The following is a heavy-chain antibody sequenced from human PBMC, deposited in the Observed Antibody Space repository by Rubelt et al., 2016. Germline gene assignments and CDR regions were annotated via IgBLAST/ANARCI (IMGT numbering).Heavy chain of an antibody. CDR1: GFTFSSYA. V-gene: IGHV3-23*01. D-gene: IGHD3-22*01. Sequence: EVQLLESGGGLVQPGGSLRLSCAASGFTFSSYAMSWVRQAPGKGLEWVSGITGSGGGTYYADSVKGRFTISRDNSTDTLYLQMNSLSAEDTAVYYWAKGDKTIDYNDSGRDYWGQGNRVTVAS. CDR2: ITGSGGGT. CDR3: AKGDKTIDYNDSGRDY. J-gene: IGHJ4*02.